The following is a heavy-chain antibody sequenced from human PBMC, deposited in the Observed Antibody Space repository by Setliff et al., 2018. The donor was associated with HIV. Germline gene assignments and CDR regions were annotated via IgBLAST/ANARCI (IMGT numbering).Heavy chain of an antibody. D-gene: IGHD3-22*01. CDR3: ARATYYDSSGVFDY. Sequence: PSETLSLTCGVSGYSISRGYYWGWVRQPPGKGLEWIGSIYHTGSTYYNPSLKSRVTVSVDTSKNQFSLKLSSVTAADTAVYYRARATYYDSSGVFDYWGQGTMVTVSS. CDR2: IYHTGST. J-gene: IGHJ4*02. CDR1: GYSISRGYY. V-gene: IGHV4-38-2*01.